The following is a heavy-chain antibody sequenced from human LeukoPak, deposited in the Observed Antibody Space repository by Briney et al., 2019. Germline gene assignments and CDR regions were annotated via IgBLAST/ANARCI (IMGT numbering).Heavy chain of an antibody. CDR3: ARDNAASMVRGVPNWFDP. CDR2: IYYSGST. D-gene: IGHD3-10*01. Sequence: SETLSLTCTVSGGSISSSSYYWGWIRQPPGKGLEWIGSIYYSGSTYYNPSLKSRVTISVDTSKNQFSLKLSSVTAADTAVYYCARDNAASMVRGVPNWFDPWGQGTLVTVSS. CDR1: GGSISSSSYY. J-gene: IGHJ5*02. V-gene: IGHV4-39*07.